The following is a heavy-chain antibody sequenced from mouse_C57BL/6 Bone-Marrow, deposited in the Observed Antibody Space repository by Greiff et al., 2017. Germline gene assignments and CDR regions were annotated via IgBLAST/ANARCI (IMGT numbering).Heavy chain of an antibody. D-gene: IGHD1-1*01. CDR1: GYTFTSYW. CDR2: INPSNGGT. Sequence: QVQLQQPGTELVKPGASVKLSCKASGYTFTSYWMHWVKQRPGQGLEWIGNINPSNGGTNYNEKFKSKATLTVDKSSSTAYMQLSSLTSEDSAVYYCAGSRAYYYGSSYGAMDYWGQGTSVTVSS. CDR3: AGSRAYYYGSSYGAMDY. J-gene: IGHJ4*01. V-gene: IGHV1-53*01.